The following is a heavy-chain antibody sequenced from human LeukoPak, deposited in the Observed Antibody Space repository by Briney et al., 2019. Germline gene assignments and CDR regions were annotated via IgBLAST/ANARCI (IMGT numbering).Heavy chain of an antibody. J-gene: IGHJ6*03. V-gene: IGHV3-21*01. D-gene: IGHD1-1*01. CDR2: ISRISTYI. CDR1: GFTFSSYT. CDR3: ARGRVSSSTWYSTYYYYFYMDV. Sequence: PGGSLRLSCAASGFTFSSYTMNWVRQAPGKGLEWVSSISRISTYIHYADSVKGRFTISRDNAKNSLFLQMSSLRAEDTAVYYCARGRVSSSTWYSTYYYYFYMDVWGKGTTVTVSS.